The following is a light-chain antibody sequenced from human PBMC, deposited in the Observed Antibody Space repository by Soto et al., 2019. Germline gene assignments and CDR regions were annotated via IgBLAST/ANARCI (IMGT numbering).Light chain of an antibody. CDR2: DAS. V-gene: IGKV3-11*01. CDR3: QHYNNWPIT. Sequence: EIVLTQSTPTLSLSPGGGAPRXCRASQSVKTFLVWYQQRPGQAPRLLIYDASHRAAGIPARFSGSGFGTDFTLTISSLEPEDAAVYYCQHYNNWPITFGQGTRLEI. J-gene: IGKJ5*01. CDR1: QSVKTF.